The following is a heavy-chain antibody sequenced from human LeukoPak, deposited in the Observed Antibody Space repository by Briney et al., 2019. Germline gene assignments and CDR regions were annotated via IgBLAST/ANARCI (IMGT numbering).Heavy chain of an antibody. CDR1: GGSISSYY. Sequence: PSETLSLTCTVSGGSISSYYWSWIRQPPGKGLGWIGYIYYSGSTNYNPSLKSRVTISVDTSKNQFSLKLSSVTAADTAVYYCARQGRVYYYDSSGYYSPRAYFDLWGRGTLVTVSS. CDR2: IYYSGST. J-gene: IGHJ2*01. V-gene: IGHV4-59*01. CDR3: ARQGRVYYYDSSGYYSPRAYFDL. D-gene: IGHD3-22*01.